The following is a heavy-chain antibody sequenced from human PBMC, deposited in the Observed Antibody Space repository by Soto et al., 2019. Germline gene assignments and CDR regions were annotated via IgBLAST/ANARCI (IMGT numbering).Heavy chain of an antibody. CDR3: ARAGRIMVAASYFDY. D-gene: IGHD2-15*01. V-gene: IGHV4-30-4*01. CDR1: GGSISSGDYY. J-gene: IGHJ4*02. CDR2: IYYSGST. Sequence: SETLSLTCTVSGGSISSGDYYWSWIRQPPGKGLEWIGYIYYSGSTYYNPSLKSRVTISVDTSKNQFSLKLSSVTAADTAVYYCARAGRIMVAASYFDYWGQGTLVTVSS.